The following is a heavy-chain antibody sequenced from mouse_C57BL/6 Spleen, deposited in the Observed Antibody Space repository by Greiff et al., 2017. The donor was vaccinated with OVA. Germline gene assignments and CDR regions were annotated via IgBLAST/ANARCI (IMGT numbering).Heavy chain of an antibody. Sequence: EVKLMESGGGLVQPGGSLSLSCAASGFTFTAYYMSWVRKPPGKALEWLGFNRNKANGYTTEYSASVKGRFTISRDNSQSILYLQMNALRAEDSATYYCARYWYYCDYWGQGTTLTGSS. CDR1: GFTFTAYY. V-gene: IGHV7-3*01. J-gene: IGHJ2*01. CDR3: ARYWYYCDY. CDR2: NRNKANGYTT.